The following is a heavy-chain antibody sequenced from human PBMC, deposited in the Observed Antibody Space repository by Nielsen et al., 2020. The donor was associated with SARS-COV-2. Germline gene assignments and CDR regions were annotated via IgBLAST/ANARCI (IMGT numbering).Heavy chain of an antibody. CDR2: ISYDGSNK. Sequence: GESLKISCAASGFTFSGYDLHWVRQAPGKGLEWVAVISYDGSNKYYADSVKGRFTISRDNAKNTLYLQMNGLRVDDTAVYYCARGGFRYGLDVWGQGTTVTVSS. CDR1: GFTFSGYD. J-gene: IGHJ6*02. D-gene: IGHD1-14*01. V-gene: IGHV3-30*12. CDR3: ARGGFRYGLDV.